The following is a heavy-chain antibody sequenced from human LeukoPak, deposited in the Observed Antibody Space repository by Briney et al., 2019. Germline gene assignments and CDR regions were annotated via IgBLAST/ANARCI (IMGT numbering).Heavy chain of an antibody. Sequence: PSETLSLTCSVSDDSFSTLYWTWIRQPPGKGLEWIGYISSIGSTNYNPSLKSRVTISVDTSKKRFSLKMTSVTAADTAVYYCARDPTTVTKGFDIWGQGTMVTVSS. D-gene: IGHD4-17*01. CDR1: DDSFSTLY. CDR3: ARDPTTVTKGFDI. J-gene: IGHJ3*02. V-gene: IGHV4-59*11. CDR2: ISSIGST.